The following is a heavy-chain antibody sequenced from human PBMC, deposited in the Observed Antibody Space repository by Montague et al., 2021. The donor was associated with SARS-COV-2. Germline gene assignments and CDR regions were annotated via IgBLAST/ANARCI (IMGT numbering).Heavy chain of an antibody. CDR3: ARALMEWVTPHDY. Sequence: SLRLSCAASGFTFSSYAMHWVRQTPGKGLEWVAVISYHGNNKYYADSVKGRFTISRDNSKNTLYLQMNSLRVEGTAVYYCARALMEWVTPHDYWGQGTLVTVSS. CDR2: ISYHGNNK. V-gene: IGHV3-30*04. CDR1: GFTFSSYA. J-gene: IGHJ4*02. D-gene: IGHD4-23*01.